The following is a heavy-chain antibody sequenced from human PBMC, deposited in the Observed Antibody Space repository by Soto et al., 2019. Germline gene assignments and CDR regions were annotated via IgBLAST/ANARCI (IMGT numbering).Heavy chain of an antibody. Sequence: GGSLRLSCAASGFTFSNQFMDWVRQAPGKGLEWVSSISSSSSYIYYADSVKGRFTISRDNAKNSLYLQMNSLRAEDTAVYYCARDFEDLPAVIRGYYHYGSDVWGQGTTVTVSS. V-gene: IGHV3-21*01. CDR1: GFTFSNQF. CDR2: ISSSSSYI. J-gene: IGHJ6*02. CDR3: ARDFEDLPAVIRGYYHYGSDV. D-gene: IGHD2-2*02.